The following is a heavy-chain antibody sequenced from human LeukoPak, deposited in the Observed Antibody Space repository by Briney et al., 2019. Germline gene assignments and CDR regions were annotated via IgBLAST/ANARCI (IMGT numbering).Heavy chain of an antibody. CDR3: ASTRSGYLFDY. V-gene: IGHV3-48*03. CDR1: GFTFSSYE. CDR2: ISSSGSTI. J-gene: IGHJ4*02. D-gene: IGHD5-12*01. Sequence: QAGGSLRLSCAASGFTFSSYEMNWVRQAPGKGLEWVSYISSSGSTIYYADSMKGRFTISRDNAKNSLYLQMSSLRAEDTAVYYCASTRSGYLFDYWGQGTLVTVSS.